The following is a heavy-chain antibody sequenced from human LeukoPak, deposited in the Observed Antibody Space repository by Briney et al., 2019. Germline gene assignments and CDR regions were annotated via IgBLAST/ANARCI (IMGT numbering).Heavy chain of an antibody. CDR1: GFTFRSYG. Sequence: PGGSLRLSCAASGFTFRSYGMHWVRQAPGKGLEWVAVISYDGSNKYYADSVKGRFTISRDNSKNTLYLQMNSLRAEDTAVYYCANDFGYSYGHHYWGQGTLVTVSS. CDR2: ISYDGSNK. D-gene: IGHD5-18*01. CDR3: ANDFGYSYGHHY. J-gene: IGHJ4*02. V-gene: IGHV3-30*18.